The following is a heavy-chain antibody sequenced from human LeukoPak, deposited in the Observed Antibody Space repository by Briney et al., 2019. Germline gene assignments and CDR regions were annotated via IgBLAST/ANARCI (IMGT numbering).Heavy chain of an antibody. CDR3: AAGAMEWYFDL. J-gene: IGHJ2*01. CDR2: IIPILGIA. CDR1: GGTFSSYA. D-gene: IGHD1-26*01. V-gene: IGHV1-69*04. Sequence: SVKVSCKASGGTFSSYAISWVRQAPGQGLEWMGRIIPILGIANYAQKFQGRVTITRDTSASTAYMELSSLRSEDTAVYYCAAGAMEWYFDLWGRGTLVTVSS.